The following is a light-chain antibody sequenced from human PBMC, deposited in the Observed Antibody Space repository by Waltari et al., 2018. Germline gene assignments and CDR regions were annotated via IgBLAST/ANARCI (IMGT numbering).Light chain of an antibody. J-gene: IGKJ1*01. CDR2: YPS. CDR1: QSVRRT. V-gene: IGKV3-20*01. Sequence: EIVLTQSPGTLSVSPGERATLSCRASQSVRRTLAWYQHKPGQAARLLIFYPSTRATGIPDRFSGSGSGTDFSLTISILEPEDFAVYFCQKCVTLPATFDQGTKVEIK. CDR3: QKCVTLPAT.